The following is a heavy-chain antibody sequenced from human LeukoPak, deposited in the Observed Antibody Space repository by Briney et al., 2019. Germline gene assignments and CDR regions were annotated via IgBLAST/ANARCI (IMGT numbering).Heavy chain of an antibody. Sequence: PSETLSLTCTVSGGSISNYVWSWIRQPPGKGLEWIGYINDSGNTKYNPSLESRVTISVDTSKNQFSLKLSSVTAADTAVYYCARAGPEYYYDSSGYYLMGWGQGTLVTVSS. CDR1: GGSISNYV. J-gene: IGHJ4*02. D-gene: IGHD3-22*01. CDR2: INDSGNT. CDR3: ARAGPEYYYDSSGYYLMG. V-gene: IGHV4-59*12.